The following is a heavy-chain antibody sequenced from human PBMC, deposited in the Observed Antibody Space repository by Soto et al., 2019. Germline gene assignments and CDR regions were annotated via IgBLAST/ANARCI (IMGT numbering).Heavy chain of an antibody. CDR3: AKVDYVGGGYRSIDF. CDR1: GFTFSSHG. D-gene: IGHD3-16*02. V-gene: IGHV3-30*18. J-gene: IGHJ4*02. CDR2: ISYDGSTE. Sequence: GGSLRLSCAASGFTFSSHGMHWVRQAPGKGLEWVAVISYDGSTEYYADSVKGRFTISRDNSKNTVHLQMNSLRADDTAVYYCAKVDYVGGGYRSIDFWGQGAPVTAPQ.